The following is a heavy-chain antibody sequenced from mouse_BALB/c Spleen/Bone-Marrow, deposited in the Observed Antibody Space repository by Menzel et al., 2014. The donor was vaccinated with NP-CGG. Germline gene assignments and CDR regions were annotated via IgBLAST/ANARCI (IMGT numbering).Heavy chain of an antibody. CDR1: GFTFSSFG. Sequence: ESGGGLVQPGGSRKLSCAASGFTFSSFGMHWVRQAPEKGLEWVAYISSGSSNIYYADTVKGRFTISRDNPKNTLFLQMTSLRSEDTAMYCCARLGGNYRLYALDYWGQGTSVTVSS. CDR2: ISSGSSNI. J-gene: IGHJ4*01. V-gene: IGHV5-17*02. CDR3: ARLGGNYRLYALDY. D-gene: IGHD2-1*01.